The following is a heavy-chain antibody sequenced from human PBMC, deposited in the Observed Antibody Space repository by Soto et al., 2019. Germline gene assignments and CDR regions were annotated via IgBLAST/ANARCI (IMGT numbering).Heavy chain of an antibody. CDR1: GLIFSDYH. CDR3: AMLGGWSGGSSGMDV. Sequence: EVQLVESGGGLVQTGGSLRLSCAASGLIFSDYHMDWVRQAPGKGLEWVGCIRRKANSYTTEYAASVKGRFTISRDVSKNSLYLQMNSLKSEDTAVYYCAMLGGWSGGSSGMDVWGQGTTVTVSS. CDR2: IRRKANSYTT. D-gene: IGHD6-19*01. V-gene: IGHV3-72*01. J-gene: IGHJ6*02.